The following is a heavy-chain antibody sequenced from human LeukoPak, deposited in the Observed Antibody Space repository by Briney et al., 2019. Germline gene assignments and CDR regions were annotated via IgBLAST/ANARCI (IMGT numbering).Heavy chain of an antibody. J-gene: IGHJ4*02. CDR3: AKDGPPGWGDYFDY. Sequence: GGSLRLSCAASGFTFSSYAMHWVRQAPGKGLEWVAVISYDGSNKYYADSVKGRFTISRDNSKNTLYLQMNSLRAEDTAVYYCAKDGPPGWGDYFDYWGQGTLVTVSS. CDR2: ISYDGSNK. V-gene: IGHV3-30-3*01. D-gene: IGHD3-10*01. CDR1: GFTFSSYA.